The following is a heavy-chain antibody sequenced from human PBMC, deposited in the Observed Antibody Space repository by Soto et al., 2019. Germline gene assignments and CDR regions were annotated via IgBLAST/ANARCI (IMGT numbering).Heavy chain of an antibody. CDR2: LYDVDGS. Sequence: DVQLVESGGGLIQPGESLRLSCAAFGLTISGKKYVAWVRQAPGKGLEWVSALYDVDGSFYADSVKGRLTTSSDSSKTALYLQMNVRRPDDTAVYYCATWHEREHAYDVWGQGTTVTVSS. CDR3: ATWHEREHAYDV. D-gene: IGHD1-1*01. J-gene: IGHJ3*01. CDR1: GLTISGKKY. V-gene: IGHV3-53*01.